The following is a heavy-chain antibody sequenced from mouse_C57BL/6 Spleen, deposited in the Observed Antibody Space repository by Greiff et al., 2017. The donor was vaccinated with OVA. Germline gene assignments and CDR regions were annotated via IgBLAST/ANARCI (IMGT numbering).Heavy chain of an antibody. CDR2: INPNNGGT. CDR1: GYTFTDYN. D-gene: IGHD1-1*01. J-gene: IGHJ4*01. Sequence: EVQLQQSGPELVKPGASVKIPCKASGYTFTDYNMDWVKQSHGKSLEWIGDINPNNGGTIYNQKFKGKATLTVDKPSSTAYVELRSLTSEDTAVYYCARLYYGTLGAMDDWGQGTSVTVSS. V-gene: IGHV1-18*01. CDR3: ARLYYGTLGAMDD.